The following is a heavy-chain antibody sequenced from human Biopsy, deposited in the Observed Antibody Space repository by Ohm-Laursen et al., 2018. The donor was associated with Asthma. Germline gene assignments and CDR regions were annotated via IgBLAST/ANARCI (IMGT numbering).Heavy chain of an antibody. CDR1: SDSITSGGCC. D-gene: IGHD3-22*01. CDR3: ARIPRRSGSYFVDY. CDR2: IHHSGTS. V-gene: IGHV4-31*03. Sequence: PSDTLSLTCTVSSDSITSGGCCWNWIRQHPGKGLEWIGYIHHSGTSYFNPSLKSRVSFSRDTSKNQFSLRLSSVTAADTAMYYCARIPRRSGSYFVDYWGQGTLVTVSS. J-gene: IGHJ4*02.